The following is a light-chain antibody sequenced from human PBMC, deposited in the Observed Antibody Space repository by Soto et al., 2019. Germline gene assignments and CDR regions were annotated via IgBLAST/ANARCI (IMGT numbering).Light chain of an antibody. V-gene: IGKV3D-15*01. J-gene: IGKJ4*01. CDR2: GTS. CDR1: QSVSNN. Sequence: EIVMTQSPATLSVSPGERATLSCRASQSVSNNLAWYQQKPGQPPRLLIYGTSTRATGIPARFSGSGSGTEFTLTISSLQSEDFAVYFCQQYSQWPPLTFGGGTKVDIK. CDR3: QQYSQWPPLT.